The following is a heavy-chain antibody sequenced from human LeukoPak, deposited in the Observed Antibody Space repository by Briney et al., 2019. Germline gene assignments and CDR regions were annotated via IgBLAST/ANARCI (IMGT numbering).Heavy chain of an antibody. J-gene: IGHJ4*02. V-gene: IGHV1-69*13. CDR3: ARDYYDSSGKDDY. Sequence: SVTVSCKASGGTFSSYAISWVRQAPGQGLEWMGGIIPIFGTANYAQKFQGRVTITADESTSTAYMELSSLRSEDTAVYYCARDYYDSSGKDDYWGQGTLVTVSS. D-gene: IGHD3-22*01. CDR1: GGTFSSYA. CDR2: IIPIFGTA.